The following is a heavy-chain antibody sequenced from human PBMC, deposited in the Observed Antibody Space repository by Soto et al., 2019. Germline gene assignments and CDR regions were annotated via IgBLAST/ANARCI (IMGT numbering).Heavy chain of an antibody. CDR2: ISSTGAHI. V-gene: IGHV3-21*01. D-gene: IGHD3-9*01. CDR3: SSSFDWSLFFGGGVYI. Sequence: AGRGVTLSRYHMYRVRQAQGKGLEWVSSISSTGAHIYYADSVKGRFTISRENVRSSVSLQMNSLRAEDAAVYYCSSSFDWSLFFGGGVYIWGQRALLTGSS. CDR1: GVTLSRYH. J-gene: IGHJ4*02.